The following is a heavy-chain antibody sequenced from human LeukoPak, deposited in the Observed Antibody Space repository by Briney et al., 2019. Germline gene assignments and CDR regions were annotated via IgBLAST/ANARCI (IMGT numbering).Heavy chain of an antibody. V-gene: IGHV4-59*08. CDR1: GGSIISYY. Sequence: SETLSLASTVSGGSIISYYWSWIRQPPGKGRGGIGYIYYSGSPNYNPSLKSRVTISVDTSKNQFSLKLSSVTAADTAVYYCARRGGYSYGYDYWGQGTLVTVSS. J-gene: IGHJ4*02. CDR2: IYYSGSP. D-gene: IGHD5-18*01. CDR3: ARRGGYSYGYDY.